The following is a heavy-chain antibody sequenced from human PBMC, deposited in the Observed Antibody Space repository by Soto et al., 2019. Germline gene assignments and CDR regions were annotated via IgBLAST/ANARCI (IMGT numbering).Heavy chain of an antibody. V-gene: IGHV3-73*02. CDR3: TRPDYGGNSGTGDY. J-gene: IGHJ4*02. D-gene: IGHD4-17*01. CDR1: GLAFVGSG. CDR2: IRSNTNNYAT. Sequence: EVQLVESGGGLVQPGGSLKLSCVASGLAFVGSGIHWVRQASGKGLEWVGRIRSNTNNYATEYAASVKSRFIISRDDSRNTAYLQMNSLKTEDTALYYCTRPDYGGNSGTGDYWGQGTLVTVSP.